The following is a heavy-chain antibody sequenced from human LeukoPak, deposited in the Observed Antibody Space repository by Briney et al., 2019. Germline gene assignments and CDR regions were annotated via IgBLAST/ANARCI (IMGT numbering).Heavy chain of an antibody. CDR1: GGSISSYY. CDR3: ARDLGLYGGYYFDY. D-gene: IGHD4-23*01. CDR2: IYYSGST. V-gene: IGHV4-59*01. J-gene: IGHJ4*02. Sequence: PSETLSLTCTVSGGSISSYYWSWVRQPPGKGLEWIGYIYYSGSTNYNPSLKSRVTISVDTSKNQFSLKLSSVTAADTAVYYCARDLGLYGGYYFDYWGQGTLVTVSS.